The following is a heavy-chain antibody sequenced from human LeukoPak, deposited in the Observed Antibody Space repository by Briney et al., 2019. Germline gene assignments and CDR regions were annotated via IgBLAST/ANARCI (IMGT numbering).Heavy chain of an antibody. J-gene: IGHJ6*03. CDR3: ARDIGDCSSLSCYNHYYYMDV. D-gene: IGHD2-2*02. CDR1: GFTFSNYW. V-gene: IGHV3-7*01. CDR2: IKQDGSEK. Sequence: GGSLRLPCAASGFTFSNYWMGWVRQAPGKGLEWVANIKQDGSEKYYVDSVKGRFTISRDNTKSSLYLQMNSLRDEDTAVYYCARDIGDCSSLSCYNHYYYMDVWGKGTTVTVSS.